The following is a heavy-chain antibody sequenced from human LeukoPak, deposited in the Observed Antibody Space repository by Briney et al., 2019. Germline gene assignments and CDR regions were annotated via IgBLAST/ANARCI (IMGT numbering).Heavy chain of an antibody. J-gene: IGHJ6*03. CDR1: GGSFSGYY. CDR3: ARVIRFLEWLGYYYYYYMDV. Sequence: SETLSLTCAVYGGSFSGYYWSWIRQPPGKGLEWIGEINHSGSTNFNPSLKSRVTISVDTSKNQFSLKLSPVTAADTAVYYCARVIRFLEWLGYYYYYYMDVWGKGTTVTVSS. V-gene: IGHV4-34*01. D-gene: IGHD3-3*01. CDR2: INHSGST.